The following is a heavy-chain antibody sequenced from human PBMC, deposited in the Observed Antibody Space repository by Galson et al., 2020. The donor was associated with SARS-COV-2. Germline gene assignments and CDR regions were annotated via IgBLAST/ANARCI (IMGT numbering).Heavy chain of an antibody. CDR3: ARVDCGGDCCWEYYYYVMDV. V-gene: IGHV4-31*03. Sequence: SETLSLTCTVSGGSISSGGYYWSWIRQHPGKGLEWIGYIYYSGSTYYNPSLKSRVTISVDTSKNQFSLKLSSVTAADTAVYYCARVDCGGDCCWEYYYYVMDVWGQGTTVTVSS. J-gene: IGHJ6*02. D-gene: IGHD2-21*01. CDR2: IYYSGST. CDR1: GGSISSGGYY.